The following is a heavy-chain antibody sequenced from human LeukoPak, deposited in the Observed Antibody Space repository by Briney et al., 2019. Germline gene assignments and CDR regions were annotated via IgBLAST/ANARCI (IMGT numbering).Heavy chain of an antibody. Sequence: SETLSLTCTVSGGSISSYYWSWIRQPQGKGLEWIGYIYYSGSTNYNTSLKSRVTISVDTSKNQFSLKLSSVTAADTAVYYCARSYYCTNGVCYGLFDYWGQGTLVTVSS. CDR2: IYYSGST. D-gene: IGHD2-8*01. J-gene: IGHJ4*02. CDR3: ARSYYCTNGVCYGLFDY. V-gene: IGHV4-59*01. CDR1: GGSISSYY.